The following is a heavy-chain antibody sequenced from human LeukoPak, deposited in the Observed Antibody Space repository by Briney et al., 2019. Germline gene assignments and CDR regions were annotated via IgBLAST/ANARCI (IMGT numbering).Heavy chain of an antibody. V-gene: IGHV3-30-3*01. CDR2: ISYDGSNK. CDR3: AAAASPPFDY. D-gene: IGHD6-13*01. Sequence: GGSLRLSCAASGFTFSSYAMHWVRQAPGKGLEWVAVISYDGSNKYYADSVKGRFTISRDNSKNTLYLQMNSLRAEDTAVYYCAAAASPPFDYWGQGTLVTVSS. J-gene: IGHJ4*02. CDR1: GFTFSSYA.